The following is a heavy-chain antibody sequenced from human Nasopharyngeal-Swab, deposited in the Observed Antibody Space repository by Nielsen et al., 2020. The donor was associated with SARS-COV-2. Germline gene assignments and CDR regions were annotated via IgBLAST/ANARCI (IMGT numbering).Heavy chain of an antibody. CDR3: ARVTGYYYYYMDV. CDR2: INRSGST. D-gene: IGHD3-9*01. V-gene: IGHV4-34*01. Sequence: WIRQPPGKGLEWIGEINRSGSTNYNPSLKSRVTISVDTSKNQFSLKLSSVTAADTAVYYCARVTGYYYYYMDVWGKGTTVTV. J-gene: IGHJ6*03.